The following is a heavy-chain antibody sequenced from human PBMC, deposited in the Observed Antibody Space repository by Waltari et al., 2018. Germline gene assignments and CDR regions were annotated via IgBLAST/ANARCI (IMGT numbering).Heavy chain of an antibody. J-gene: IGHJ6*02. D-gene: IGHD3-3*01. Sequence: QVQLQESGPGLVKPSQTLSLTCTVSGGSINSDAHYWSWIRQPPGRGLEWIGEINHSGSTNTNPSLKSRVTISVDTSKNPFSLKLSSVTAADTAVYYCARGIRFLEWLDHYYGMDVWGQGTTVTVSS. CDR2: INHSGST. CDR3: ARGIRFLEWLDHYYGMDV. V-gene: IGHV4-30-4*08. CDR1: GGSINSDAHY.